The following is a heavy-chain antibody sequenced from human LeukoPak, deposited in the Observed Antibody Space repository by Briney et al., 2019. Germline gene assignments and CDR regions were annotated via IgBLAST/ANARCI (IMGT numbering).Heavy chain of an antibody. D-gene: IGHD4-17*01. Sequence: SETLSLTCSVSGVSINTYYWSWIRQPPGKGLEWIGYIHYSGGIKYNPSLKSRVTMSVDTSTNQFSLKLTSVTAADTAVYYCARGTVTTYYFDYWGQGSLVTVS. J-gene: IGHJ4*02. CDR3: ARGTVTTYYFDY. V-gene: IGHV4-59*01. CDR1: GVSINTYY. CDR2: IHYSGGI.